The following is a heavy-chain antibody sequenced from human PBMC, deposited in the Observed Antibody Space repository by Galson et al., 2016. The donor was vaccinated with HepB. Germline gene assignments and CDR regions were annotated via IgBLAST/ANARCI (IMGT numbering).Heavy chain of an antibody. CDR1: GYTFTTYA. CDR3: ARRYSSGWYVYFDY. Sequence: SVKVSCKASGYTFTTYAITWVRQAPGQGLEWMGWINPYNGNIKYAQKVQGRVTITPDTSPSTAYMELRSLRFDDTAVYYCARRYSSGWYVYFDYWGQGTLVTVSS. J-gene: IGHJ4*02. D-gene: IGHD6-19*01. CDR2: INPYNGNI. V-gene: IGHV1-18*04.